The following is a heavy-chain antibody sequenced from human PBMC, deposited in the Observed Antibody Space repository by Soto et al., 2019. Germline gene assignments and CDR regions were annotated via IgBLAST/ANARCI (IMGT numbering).Heavy chain of an antibody. D-gene: IGHD3-3*01. Sequence: SETLSLTCSVSGGTISGYYWTWIRRPAGKGLEWIGRIYSSGNTKYNPSLQSRVTMSLDTSNNQFSLRLTSVTAADTAVYYCARGQRFSDWFDPWGQGTLVTVS. J-gene: IGHJ5*02. V-gene: IGHV4-4*07. CDR2: IYSSGNT. CDR1: GGTISGYY. CDR3: ARGQRFSDWFDP.